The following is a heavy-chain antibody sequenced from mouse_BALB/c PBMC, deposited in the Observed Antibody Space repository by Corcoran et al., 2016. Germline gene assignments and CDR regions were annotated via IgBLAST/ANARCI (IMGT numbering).Heavy chain of an antibody. J-gene: IGHJ2*01. CDR1: GYTFTNYG. D-gene: IGHD3-1*01. Sequence: QIQLVQSGPELKKPGETVKISCKASGYTFTNYGMNWVKQAPGKGLKWMGWINTNTGEPTYAEEFKGRFAFSLETSASTAYLQINNLKNEDTATYCAARVSSGYDYWGQGTTLTVSS. V-gene: IGHV9-3*02. CDR2: INTNTGEP. CDR3: ARVSSGYDY.